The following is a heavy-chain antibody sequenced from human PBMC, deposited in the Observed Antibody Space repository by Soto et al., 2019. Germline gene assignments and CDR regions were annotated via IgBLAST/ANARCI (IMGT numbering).Heavy chain of an antibody. CDR3: ARDPSPDSIAAALYYFDY. CDR2: IIPIFGTA. D-gene: IGHD6-13*01. J-gene: IGHJ4*02. Sequence: EASVKVSCKASGGTFSSYAISLVRQAPGQELEWMGGIIPIFGTANYAQKFQGRVTITADKSTSTAYMELSSLRSEDTAVYSCARDPSPDSIAAALYYFDYWGQGTLVTVSS. CDR1: GGTFSSYA. V-gene: IGHV1-69*06.